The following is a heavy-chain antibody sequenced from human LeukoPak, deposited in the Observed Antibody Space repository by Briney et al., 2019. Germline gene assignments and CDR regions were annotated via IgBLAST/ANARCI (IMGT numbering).Heavy chain of an antibody. CDR1: GYTFTSYY. CDR3: AREALSSYSGSSYAFDI. J-gene: IGHJ3*02. Sequence: GASVKVSCKASGYTFTSYYMHWVRQAPGQGLEWMGIINPSGGSTSYAQKFQGRVTMTRDTSTSTAYMELSSLRSEDTAVYYCAREALSSYSGSSYAFDIWGQGTMVTVSS. D-gene: IGHD1-26*01. V-gene: IGHV1-46*01. CDR2: INPSGGST.